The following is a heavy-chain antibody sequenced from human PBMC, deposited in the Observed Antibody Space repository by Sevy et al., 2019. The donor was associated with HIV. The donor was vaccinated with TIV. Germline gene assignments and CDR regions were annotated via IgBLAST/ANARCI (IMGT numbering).Heavy chain of an antibody. CDR3: TTGIPGSKVFDYYDSSGYYSGFDY. J-gene: IGHJ4*02. Sequence: GGSPRLSCAASGFTFSNAWMSWVRQAPGKGLEWVGRIKSKTDGGTTDYAAPVKGRFTISRDDSKNTLYLQMNSLKTEDTAVYYCTTGIPGSKVFDYYDSSGYYSGFDYWGQGTLVTVSS. CDR1: GFTFSNAW. CDR2: IKSKTDGGTT. D-gene: IGHD3-22*01. V-gene: IGHV3-15*01.